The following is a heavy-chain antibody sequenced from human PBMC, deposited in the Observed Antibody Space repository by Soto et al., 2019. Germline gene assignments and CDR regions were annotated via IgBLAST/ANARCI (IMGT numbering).Heavy chain of an antibody. V-gene: IGHV3-21*01. Sequence: EVQLVASGGGLVKPGGSLRLSCAASGFTFSSYSMNWVRQAPGKGLGWVSSISSSSSYIYYADSVKGRFTISRDNAKNSLYLQMNSLRAEDTAVYYCARAPWGGDSYGMDVWGQGTTVTVSS. CDR1: GFTFSSYS. CDR2: ISSSSSYI. D-gene: IGHD2-21*02. CDR3: ARAPWGGDSYGMDV. J-gene: IGHJ6*02.